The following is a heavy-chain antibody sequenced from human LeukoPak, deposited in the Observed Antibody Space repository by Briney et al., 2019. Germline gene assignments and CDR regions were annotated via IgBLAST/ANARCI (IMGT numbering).Heavy chain of an antibody. J-gene: IGHJ5*02. D-gene: IGHD4-17*01. CDR3: ARLNYGDYDWFDP. CDR2: IYYSGST. Sequence: PSETLSLTCTASGGSISSYYWSWIRQPPGKGLEWIGYIYYSGSTNYNPSLKSRVTISVDTSKNQFSLKLSSVTAADTAVYYCARLNYGDYDWFDPWGQGTLVTVSS. V-gene: IGHV4-59*08. CDR1: GGSISSYY.